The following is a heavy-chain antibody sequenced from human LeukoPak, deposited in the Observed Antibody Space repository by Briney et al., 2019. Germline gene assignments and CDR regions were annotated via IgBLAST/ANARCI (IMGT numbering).Heavy chain of an antibody. V-gene: IGHV3-66*01. J-gene: IGHJ4*02. CDR2: IYSGGST. CDR1: GFTVSSNY. Sequence: GGSLSLSCAASGFTVSSNYMSWVRQAPGKGLEWVSVIYSGGSTYYADSVKGRFTISRDNSKNTLYLQMNSLRAEDTAVYYCARVSELGYCSSATCYPEEYYFDYWGQGTLVTVSS. D-gene: IGHD2-2*01. CDR3: ARVSELGYCSSATCYPEEYYFDY.